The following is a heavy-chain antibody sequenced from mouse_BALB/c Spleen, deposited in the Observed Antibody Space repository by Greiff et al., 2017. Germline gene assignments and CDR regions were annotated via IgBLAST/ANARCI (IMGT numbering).Heavy chain of an antibody. J-gene: IGHJ2*01. CDR3: ARDDGY. CDR1: GFTFTDYY. CDR2: IRNKANGYTT. Sequence: EVQRVESGGGLVQPGGSLRLSCATSGFTFTDYYMSWVRQPPGKALEWLGFIRNKANGYTTEYSASVKGRFTISRDNSQSILYLQMNTLRAEDSATYYCARDDGYWGQGTTLTVSS. V-gene: IGHV7-3*02.